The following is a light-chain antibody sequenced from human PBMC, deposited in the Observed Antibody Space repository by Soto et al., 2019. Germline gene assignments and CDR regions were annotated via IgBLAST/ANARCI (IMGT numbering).Light chain of an antibody. V-gene: IGLV2-14*01. CDR3: AAWDDNLNGYV. CDR2: EVS. CDR1: SSDVGAYNF. J-gene: IGLJ1*01. Sequence: QSALTQPASVSGSPGQSITISCTGTSSDVGAYNFVSWYQHHPGTAPKLMIYEVSNRPSGASNRFSGSKSATSASLAISGLQSEDEADYYCAAWDDNLNGYVFGTGTKLTVL.